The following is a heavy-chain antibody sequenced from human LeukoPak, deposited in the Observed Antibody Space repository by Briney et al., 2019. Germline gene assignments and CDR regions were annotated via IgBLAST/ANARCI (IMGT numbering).Heavy chain of an antibody. CDR3: AYGGGIVATY. V-gene: IGHV3-30*02. CDR1: GFTFSSYG. D-gene: IGHD5-12*01. Sequence: GGSLRLSCAASGFTFSSYGMHWVRQAPGKGLEWVAFIRYDGSNKYYADSVKGRFTISRDNSKNTLYLQMNSLRAEDTAVYYCAYGGGIVATYWGQGTLVTVSS. J-gene: IGHJ4*02. CDR2: IRYDGSNK.